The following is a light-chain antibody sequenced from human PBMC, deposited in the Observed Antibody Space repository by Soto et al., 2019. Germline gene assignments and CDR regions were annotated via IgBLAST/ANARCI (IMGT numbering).Light chain of an antibody. V-gene: IGKV1-39*01. Sequence: DIQMTQAPSSLSASLGDRVNITCRSSQTISTFLHWFQQKPGKAPNLLIYDASSLQSGVPSRFSGSGSGTDFTLTISSLQPEDFGTYYCQQTYSTFVSFGGGTKVDI. J-gene: IGKJ4*01. CDR1: QTISTF. CDR3: QQTYSTFVS. CDR2: DAS.